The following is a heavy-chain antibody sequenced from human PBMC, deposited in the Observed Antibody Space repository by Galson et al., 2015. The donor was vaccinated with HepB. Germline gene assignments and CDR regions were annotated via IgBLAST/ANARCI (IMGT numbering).Heavy chain of an antibody. J-gene: IGHJ4*02. CDR3: AAESYSSGCCKYDY. CDR1: GGTFSSYA. CDR2: IIPIFGTA. V-gene: IGHV1-69*06. D-gene: IGHD6-25*01. Sequence: SVKVSCKASGGTFSSYAISWVRQAPGQGLEWMGGIIPIFGTANYAQKFQGRVTITADKSTSTAYMELSSLRSEDTAVYYCAAESYSSGCCKYDYWGQGTLVTVSS.